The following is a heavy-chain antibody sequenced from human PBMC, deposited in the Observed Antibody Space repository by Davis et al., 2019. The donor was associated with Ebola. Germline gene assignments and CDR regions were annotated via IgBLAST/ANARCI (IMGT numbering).Heavy chain of an antibody. Sequence: PGGSLRLSCAASGFTFSSYWMSWVRQAPGKGLEWVANIKQDGSEKYYVDSVKGRFTISRDNAKNSLYLQMNSLRAEDTAVYYCARDRSDYYDSRYFDYWGQGTLVTVSS. CDR2: IKQDGSEK. CDR1: GFTFSSYW. V-gene: IGHV3-7*03. D-gene: IGHD3-22*01. J-gene: IGHJ4*02. CDR3: ARDRSDYYDSRYFDY.